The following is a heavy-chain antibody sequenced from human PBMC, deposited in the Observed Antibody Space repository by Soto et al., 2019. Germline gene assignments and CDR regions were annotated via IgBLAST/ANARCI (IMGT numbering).Heavy chain of an antibody. J-gene: IGHJ4*02. CDR2: ISGSDDST. V-gene: IGHV3-23*01. Sequence: EVQLLESGGGLVQPGESLRLSCAASGFTFSSYAMSWVRQAPGKGLEWVSVISGSDDSTYYADSVKGRFTISRDNSKNTLYLQMNSLRAEDTXXYYCXXXXXSSTFDYWGQGTLVTVSS. CDR3: XXXXXSSTFDY. D-gene: IGHD6-6*01. CDR1: GFTFSSYA.